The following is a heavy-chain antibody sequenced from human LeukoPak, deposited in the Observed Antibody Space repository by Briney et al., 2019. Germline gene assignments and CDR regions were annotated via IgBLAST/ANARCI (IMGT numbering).Heavy chain of an antibody. CDR1: GGSISSGGYY. CDR3: ARRGSGWFDY. J-gene: IGHJ4*02. V-gene: IGHV4-30-4*01. CDR2: ISYSGSP. Sequence: PSETLSLTCTVSGGSISSGGYYWTWIRHPPGKGLEWIGHISYSGSPYHNPSLKSRLTISMDTSKNQFSLNLSSVTVADTAVYYCARRGSGWFDYWGQGTLVTVSS. D-gene: IGHD6-19*01.